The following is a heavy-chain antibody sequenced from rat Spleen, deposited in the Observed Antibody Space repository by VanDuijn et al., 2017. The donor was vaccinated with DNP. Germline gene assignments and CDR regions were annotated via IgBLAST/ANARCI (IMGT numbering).Heavy chain of an antibody. Sequence: QVQLKESGPGLVQPSQTLSLTCTVSGLSLTSNSVSWIRQPPGKGLEWMGVIWKHGATRYNSALKSRLSFSKATSKSQVFLKLNSLQTEDTATYYCARDLIIRDTTSAMDAWGQGTSVTVSS. J-gene: IGHJ4*01. CDR2: IWKHGAT. CDR3: ARDLIIRDTTSAMDA. CDR1: GLSLTSNS. V-gene: IGHV2-47*01. D-gene: IGHD4-3*01.